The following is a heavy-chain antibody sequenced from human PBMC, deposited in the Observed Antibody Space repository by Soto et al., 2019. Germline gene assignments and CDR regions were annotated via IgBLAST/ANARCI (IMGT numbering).Heavy chain of an antibody. V-gene: IGHV5-10-1*01. CDR2: IDPSDSYT. D-gene: IGHD5-18*01. Sequence: PGESLKISCKGSGYSFTSYWISWVRQMPGEGLGWMGRIDPSDSYTNYSPSFKGHVTISADKSISTAYLQWSSLKASDTAMYYCARLIGYGREYFDYWGQGTLVTVSS. J-gene: IGHJ4*02. CDR3: ARLIGYGREYFDY. CDR1: GYSFTSYW.